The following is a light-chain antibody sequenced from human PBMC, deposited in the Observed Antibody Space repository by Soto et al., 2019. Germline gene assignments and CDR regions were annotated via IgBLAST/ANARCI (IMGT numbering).Light chain of an antibody. V-gene: IGKV3-20*01. CDR3: QHYEGSLTWT. CDR1: QSVTSSY. J-gene: IGKJ1*01. Sequence: EVVLTQSPGTLSLSPGERATLSCRASQSVTSSYLAWYQQKPGQAPRLLIYAASSRATGIPVRFRGNGSGTDFTLSISRLEPEDFAVYYCQHYEGSLTWTFGQGTKVEIK. CDR2: AAS.